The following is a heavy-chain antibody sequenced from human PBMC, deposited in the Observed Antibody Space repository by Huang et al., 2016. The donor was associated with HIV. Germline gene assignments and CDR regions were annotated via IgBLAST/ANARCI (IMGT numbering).Heavy chain of an antibody. D-gene: IGHD3-22*01. CDR3: ARLRYFDSSGFYYGGAFDV. CDR2: IYYSGRT. J-gene: IGHJ3*01. CDR1: GGSINSRSYY. V-gene: IGHV4-39*01. Sequence: QLQLQESGPGLVKPSETLSLTCTVPGGSINSRSYYWGWIRQPPRKGLEWIGNIYYSGRTYYNPSLKSRVTISVDTSENQFSLKLTSVTATDTAVYYRARLRYFDSSGFYYGGAFDVWGQGTMVTVSS.